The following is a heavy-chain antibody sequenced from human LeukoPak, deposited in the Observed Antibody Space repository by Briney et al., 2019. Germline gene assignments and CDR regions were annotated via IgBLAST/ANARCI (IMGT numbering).Heavy chain of an antibody. D-gene: IGHD6-13*01. V-gene: IGHV3-48*03. CDR2: ISSSGSTT. CDR1: GFTFSSYE. Sequence: GGSLRLSCAASGFTFSSYEMNWVRQAPGKGLEWVSYISSSGSTTYYADSVKGRFTISRDNAKNSLYLQMNSLRAEDTAVYYCARDEGSSWKNWFDPWGQETLVTVSS. CDR3: ARDEGSSWKNWFDP. J-gene: IGHJ5*02.